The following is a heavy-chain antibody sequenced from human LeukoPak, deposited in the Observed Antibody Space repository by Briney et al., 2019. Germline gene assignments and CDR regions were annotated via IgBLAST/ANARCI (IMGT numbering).Heavy chain of an antibody. CDR2: INPNSGGT. Sequence: ASVKVSCRASGYTFTGYYMHWVRQAPGQGLEWMGWINPNSGGTNYAQKFQGRVTMTRDTSISTAYMELSRLRSDDTAVYYCARGMGFLEWLDLPWAGDYWGQGTLVTVSS. CDR3: ARGMGFLEWLDLPWAGDY. J-gene: IGHJ4*02. CDR1: GYTFTGYY. D-gene: IGHD3-3*01. V-gene: IGHV1-2*02.